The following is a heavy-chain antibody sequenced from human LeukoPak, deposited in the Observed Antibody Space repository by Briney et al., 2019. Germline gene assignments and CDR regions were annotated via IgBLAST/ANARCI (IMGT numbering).Heavy chain of an antibody. CDR3: ARHPHYYFDNTAR. CDR1: GFTFSSYA. D-gene: IGHD3-22*01. CDR2: MYYSGNT. Sequence: GSLRLSCAASGFTFSSYAMNWIRQPPGKGLEWIGSMYYSGNTYYNPSLKSRVTISVDTSKNQLSLRLSSVTAADTAVYYCARHPHYYFDNTARWGQGTLVTVSS. J-gene: IGHJ4*02. V-gene: IGHV4-39*01.